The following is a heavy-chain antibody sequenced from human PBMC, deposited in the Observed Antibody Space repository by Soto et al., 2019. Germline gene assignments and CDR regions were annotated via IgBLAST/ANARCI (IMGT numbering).Heavy chain of an antibody. CDR1: GGSFSCYY. J-gene: IGHJ4*02. CDR2: INHSGST. V-gene: IGHV4-34*01. D-gene: IGHD3-22*01. Sequence: SETLSLTCAVYGGSFSCYYWIWIRQPPGKGLEWIGEINHSGSTNYNPSLKSRVTISVDTSKNQFSLKLSSVTAADTAVYYCARGSDYYDSSGYYLPPGWGQGTLVTVSS. CDR3: ARGSDYYDSSGYYLPPG.